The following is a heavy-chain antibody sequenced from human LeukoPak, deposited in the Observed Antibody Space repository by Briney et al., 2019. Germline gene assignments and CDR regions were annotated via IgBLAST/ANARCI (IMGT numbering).Heavy chain of an antibody. D-gene: IGHD5-24*01. Sequence: GGSLRLSCAASGFTFSDYYMSWIRQAPGKGLEWVSSISSSDNTIYYTDSVKGRFAISRDNAKNSLYLQMKSLRAEDTAVYYCARGFYTYDQWGQGTLVTVST. CDR1: GFTFSDYY. CDR3: ARGFYTYDQ. V-gene: IGHV3-11*04. J-gene: IGHJ5*02. CDR2: ISSSDNTI.